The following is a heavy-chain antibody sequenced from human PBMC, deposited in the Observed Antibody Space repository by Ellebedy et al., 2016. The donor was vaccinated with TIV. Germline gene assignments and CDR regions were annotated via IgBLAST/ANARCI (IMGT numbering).Heavy chain of an antibody. CDR3: ARGVDYGFDI. V-gene: IGHV3-23*01. Sequence: GGSLRLXCAASGFTFSSYTMSWVRQAPGKGLEWVSTISASGGSTYYVDSVKGRFTISRDNSKNSLYLQMNSLRAEDTAVYYCARGVDYGFDIWGQGTMVTVSS. CDR1: GFTFSSYT. D-gene: IGHD2-15*01. CDR2: ISASGGST. J-gene: IGHJ3*02.